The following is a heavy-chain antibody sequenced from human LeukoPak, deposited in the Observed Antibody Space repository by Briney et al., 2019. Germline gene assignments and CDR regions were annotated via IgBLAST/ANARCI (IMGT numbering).Heavy chain of an antibody. V-gene: IGHV4-38-2*01. CDR3: ARHEWIPEGHDY. J-gene: IGHJ4*01. D-gene: IGHD2-2*03. CDR1: GYSISSGYY. Sequence: SETLSLTCAVYGYSISSGYYWDWIRQPPGKGLEWIGSIYHSGSTYYNPSLKSRVTISVDTSNNQFSLKLSCVLAADAAVYYCARHEWIPEGHDYWGHGTLVTVSS. CDR2: IYHSGST.